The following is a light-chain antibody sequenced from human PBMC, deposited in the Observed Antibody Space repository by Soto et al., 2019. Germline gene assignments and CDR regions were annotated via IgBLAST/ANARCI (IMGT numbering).Light chain of an antibody. CDR3: PQYDSLRT. V-gene: IGKV3-20*01. CDR1: QSVSSSF. J-gene: IGKJ1*01. CDR2: GAS. Sequence: EIVLTQSPGTLSLSPGERATLSCRASQSVSSSFLAWYQQKPGQAPRLLIYGASSRATGIPDRFSGSGSGTDFTLTISRLEPAGFEVYYCPQYDSLRTSGQRTKVEIK.